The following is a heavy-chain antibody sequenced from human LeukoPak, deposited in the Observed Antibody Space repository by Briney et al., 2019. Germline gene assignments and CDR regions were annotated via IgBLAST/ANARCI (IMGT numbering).Heavy chain of an antibody. J-gene: IGHJ6*02. Sequence: GGPLGLSGEASGFAFSDYYMSWIRQAPGKGLKWVSYISSSSSYTNYADSVKGRFTISRDNAKNSLYLQMNSLRAEDTAVNYCARSAYGMDVWGQGTTVTVSS. V-gene: IGHV3-11*06. CDR1: GFAFSDYY. CDR2: ISSSSSYT. CDR3: ARSAYGMDV.